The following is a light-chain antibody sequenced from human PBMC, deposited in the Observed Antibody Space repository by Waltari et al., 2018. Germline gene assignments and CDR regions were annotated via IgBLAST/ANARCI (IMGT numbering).Light chain of an antibody. CDR3: SSYTSSSTVV. V-gene: IGLV2-18*02. CDR2: EVS. Sequence: QSALTQPPSVSGSPAQSVPISCTGTSTDVGSYNRVSWYQQPPGTAPKLMIYEVSNRASGVPDRFSGSKSGNTASLTISGLQAEDEADYYCSSYTSSSTVVFGGGTKLTVL. J-gene: IGLJ2*01. CDR1: STDVGSYNR.